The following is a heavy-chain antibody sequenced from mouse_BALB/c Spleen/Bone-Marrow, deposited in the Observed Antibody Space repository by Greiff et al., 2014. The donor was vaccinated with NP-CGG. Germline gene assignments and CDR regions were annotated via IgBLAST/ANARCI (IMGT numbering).Heavy chain of an antibody. V-gene: IGHV2-9*02. CDR2: IWAGGST. Sequence: VKLVESGPCVGAASQSLSITCPVSGFSFTSYVVHWVRQPPGKGLEWLGVIWAGGSTNYNSALMSRLSISKDNSKSQVFLKMNSLQTDDTAMYYCARVYLWYSDVSGAPSTTTVPS. J-gene: IGHJ1*01. CDR1: GFSFTSYV. D-gene: IGHD2-3*01. CDR3: ARVYLWYSDV.